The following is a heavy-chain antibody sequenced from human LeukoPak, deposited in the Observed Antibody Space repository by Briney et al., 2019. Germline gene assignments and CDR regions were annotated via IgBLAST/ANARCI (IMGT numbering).Heavy chain of an antibody. D-gene: IGHD3-10*01. CDR2: MYYSGST. Sequence: SETLSLTCTVSGGSVSSYYWSWIRQPPGKGLEWIGYMYYSGSTYYSPSLKSRVTISVDTSKNQFSLKLSSVTAADTAVYYCARDRAANDAFDIWGQGTMVTVSS. J-gene: IGHJ3*02. V-gene: IGHV4-59*02. CDR1: GGSVSSYY. CDR3: ARDRAANDAFDI.